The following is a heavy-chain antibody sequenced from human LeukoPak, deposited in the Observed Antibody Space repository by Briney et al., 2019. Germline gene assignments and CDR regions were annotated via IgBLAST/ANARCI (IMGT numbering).Heavy chain of an antibody. D-gene: IGHD3-10*01. Sequence: GGSLRLSCAASGFTFSSHAMHWVRQAPGKGLEYVSAISSNGGSTYYADSVKGRFTISRDNSKNTLYLQMSSLRAEDTAVYYCARGPHYGSGSYYDDAFDIWGQGTMVTVSS. CDR1: GFTFSSHA. CDR2: ISSNGGST. V-gene: IGHV3-64D*06. J-gene: IGHJ3*02. CDR3: ARGPHYGSGSYYDDAFDI.